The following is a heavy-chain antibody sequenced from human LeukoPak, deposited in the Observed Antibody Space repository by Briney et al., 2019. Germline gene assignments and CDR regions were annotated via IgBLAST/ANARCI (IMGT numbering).Heavy chain of an antibody. J-gene: IGHJ4*02. CDR2: IYYSGST. CDR3: AREGVREGFDY. CDR1: GGSISSSSYY. D-gene: IGHD1-1*01. Sequence: PSETLSLTCTVSGGSISSSSYYWGWIRQPPGKGLEWIGSIYYSGSTYYNPSLKSRVTISVDTSKNQFSLKLSSVTAADTAVYYCAREGVREGFDYWGQGTLVTVSS. V-gene: IGHV4-39*02.